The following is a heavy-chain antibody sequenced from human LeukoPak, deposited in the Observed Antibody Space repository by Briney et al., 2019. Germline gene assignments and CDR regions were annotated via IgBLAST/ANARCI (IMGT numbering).Heavy chain of an antibody. CDR1: GYTFTGYF. V-gene: IGHV1-2*02. J-gene: IGHJ3*02. CDR2: INTNSGGT. Sequence: ASVKVSCKASGYTFTGYFMHWVRQAPGLGLEWMGWINTNSGGTNYAQKFQGRVTLTRDTSISTAYMEQNSLRSDDAALYYCARARASYGDYDYSAFDIWGQGTMVTVSS. CDR3: ARARASYGDYDYSAFDI. D-gene: IGHD4-17*01.